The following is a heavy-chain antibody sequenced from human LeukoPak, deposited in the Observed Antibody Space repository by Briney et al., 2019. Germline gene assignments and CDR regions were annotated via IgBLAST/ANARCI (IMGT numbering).Heavy chain of an antibody. CDR3: ARGGHGGNSHRPWDY. D-gene: IGHD4-23*01. CDR2: IIPIFGTA. CDR1: GGTFSSYA. J-gene: IGHJ4*02. Sequence: ASVKVSCKASGGTFSSYAISWVRQAPGQGLEWMGGIIPIFGTANYAQKFQGRVTITTDESTSTAYMELSSLRSEDTAVYYCARGGHGGNSHRPWDYWGQGTLVTVSS. V-gene: IGHV1-69*05.